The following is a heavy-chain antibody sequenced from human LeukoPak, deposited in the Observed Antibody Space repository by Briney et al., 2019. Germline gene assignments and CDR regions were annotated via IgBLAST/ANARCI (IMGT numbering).Heavy chain of an antibody. Sequence: PGGSLRLSCAASGFIFSTYWMMWARQAPGKGLERVANMKGDGSEIHYVDSVKGRFTISRDNARNSLFLQMNGLRPEDTAVYYCARPAYTAAYDLWGQGTMVTVSS. CDR2: MKGDGSEI. V-gene: IGHV3-7*01. J-gene: IGHJ3*01. CDR1: GFIFSTYW. CDR3: ARPAYTAAYDL. D-gene: IGHD3-16*01.